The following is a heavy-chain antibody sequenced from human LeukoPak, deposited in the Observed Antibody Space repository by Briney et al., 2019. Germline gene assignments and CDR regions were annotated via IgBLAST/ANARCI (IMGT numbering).Heavy chain of an antibody. J-gene: IGHJ4*02. D-gene: IGHD1-26*01. Sequence: GGSLRLSCAASGFIFRNYEMNWVRQAPGKGLEWVSYISTSGSTIYYADSVKGRFTISRDNAKNSLYLQMNSLRAEDTAVYYCAKHRGWELFAYWGQGTLVTVSS. CDR3: AKHRGWELFAY. CDR2: ISTSGSTI. CDR1: GFIFRNYE. V-gene: IGHV3-48*03.